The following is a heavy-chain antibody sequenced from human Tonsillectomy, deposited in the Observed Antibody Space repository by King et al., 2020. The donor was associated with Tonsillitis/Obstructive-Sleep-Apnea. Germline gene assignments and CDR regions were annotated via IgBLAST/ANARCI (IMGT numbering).Heavy chain of an antibody. CDR3: ARGFLDCSSTSCRYPRKNYYMAV. Sequence: VQLQQWGAGLLKPSETLSLTCAVYGGSFSGYYWSWIRQPPGKGLEWIGEINHSGSTNYNPSLKSRVTISVDTSKNQFSLKLSSVTAADTAVYYCARGFLDCSSTSCRYPRKNYYMAVWGKGTTVTVSS. J-gene: IGHJ6*03. D-gene: IGHD2-2*01. V-gene: IGHV4-34*01. CDR1: GGSFSGYY. CDR2: INHSGST.